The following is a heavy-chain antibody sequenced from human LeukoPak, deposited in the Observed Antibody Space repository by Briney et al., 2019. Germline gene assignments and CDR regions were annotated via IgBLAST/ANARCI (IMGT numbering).Heavy chain of an antibody. CDR3: ARDSFLREDNWILDGGFDY. CDR1: GFTFSSYG. D-gene: IGHD1-1*01. J-gene: IGHJ4*02. Sequence: GGSLRLSCAASGFTFSSYGMHWVRQAPGKGLEWVAVIWYDGSNKYYADSVKGRFTISRDNSKNTLYLQMNSLRAEDTAVYYCARDSFLREDNWILDGGFDYWGQGTLVTVSS. V-gene: IGHV3-33*01. CDR2: IWYDGSNK.